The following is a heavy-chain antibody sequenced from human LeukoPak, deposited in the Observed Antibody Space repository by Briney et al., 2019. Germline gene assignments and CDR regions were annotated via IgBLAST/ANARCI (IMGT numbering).Heavy chain of an antibody. D-gene: IGHD3-9*01. J-gene: IGHJ4*02. CDR1: GFTFTSYA. V-gene: IGHV3-23*01. CDR3: AKDAYDILRGYFDY. Sequence: GGSLRLSCAASGFTFTSYAMSWVRQAPGKGLEWVSAISDGAYSTFYADSVKGRFTISRDDSQNTVYLQMNSLRAEDTAVYYCAKDAYDILRGYFDYWGQGTLVTVSS. CDR2: ISDGAYST.